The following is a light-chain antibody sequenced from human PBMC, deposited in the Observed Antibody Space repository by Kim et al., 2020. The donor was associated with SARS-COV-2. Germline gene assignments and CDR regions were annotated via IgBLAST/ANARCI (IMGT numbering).Light chain of an antibody. Sequence: SYELTQPPSVSVAPGKTATITCGGNNIGSKSVQWYQQKPGQAPVLVIYDDRDRPSGIPERFSGSNSGNTATLTLSRVEAGDEADYFCQVWDTPSDHYV. CDR1: NIGSKS. CDR2: DDR. J-gene: IGLJ1*01. CDR3: QVWDTPSDHYV. V-gene: IGLV3-21*04.